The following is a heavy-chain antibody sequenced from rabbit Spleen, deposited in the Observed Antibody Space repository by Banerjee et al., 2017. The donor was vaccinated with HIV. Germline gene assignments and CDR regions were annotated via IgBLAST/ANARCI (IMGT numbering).Heavy chain of an antibody. J-gene: IGHJ4*01. CDR3: ARDGTGGSYFAL. CDR1: GFTLNSYY. Sequence: QLKETGGGLVQPGGSLKLSCKASGFTLNSYYMNWVRQAPGKGLEWIGYVDPLFGITYYANWVNGRFSISRENAKNTVFLQMTSLTAADTATYFCARDGTGGSYFALWGPGTLVTVS. CDR2: VDPLFGIT. D-gene: IGHD8-1*01. V-gene: IGHV1S7*01.